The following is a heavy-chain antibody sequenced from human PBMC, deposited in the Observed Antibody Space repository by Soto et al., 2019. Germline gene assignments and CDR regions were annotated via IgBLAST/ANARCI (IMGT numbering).Heavy chain of an antibody. J-gene: IGHJ6*02. V-gene: IGHV5-10-1*01. CDR2: IDPSDSYT. CDR3: ATSMVVTMYYYYYGMDV. D-gene: IGHD2-21*02. Sequence: PGESLKISCKGSGYSFTSYWISWVRQMPGKGLEWMGRIDPSDSYTNYSPSFQGHVTISADKSISTAYLQWSSLKASDTAMYYCATSMVVTMYYYYYGMDVWGQGTTVTVSS. CDR1: GYSFTSYW.